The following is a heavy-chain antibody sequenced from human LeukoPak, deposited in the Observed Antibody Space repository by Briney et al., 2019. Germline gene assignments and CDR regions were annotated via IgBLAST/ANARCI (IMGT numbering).Heavy chain of an antibody. CDR3: ARESGYHGSGFDP. CDR2: IIPIFGTA. V-gene: IGHV1-69*05. Sequence: GASVKVSCKASGYTFTGYYMHWVRQAPGQGLEWMGGIIPIFGTANYAQKFQDRVTITRDTSASTACMELSSLRSEDTAVYYCARESGYHGSGFDPWGQGTLVTVSS. J-gene: IGHJ5*02. D-gene: IGHD3-10*01. CDR1: GYTFTGYY.